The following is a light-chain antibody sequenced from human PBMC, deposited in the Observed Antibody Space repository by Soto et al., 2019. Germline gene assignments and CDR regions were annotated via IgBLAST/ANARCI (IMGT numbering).Light chain of an antibody. V-gene: IGKV3-20*01. CDR1: QSVSSY. Sequence: EIVLTQSPATLSLSPGERATLSCRASQSVSSYLAWYQQKPGQAPRLLIYGASSRATGIPDRFSGSGSGTDSTLTISRLEPEDFAVYYCQQYGSSPTWTFGQGTKVDNK. J-gene: IGKJ1*01. CDR2: GAS. CDR3: QQYGSSPTWT.